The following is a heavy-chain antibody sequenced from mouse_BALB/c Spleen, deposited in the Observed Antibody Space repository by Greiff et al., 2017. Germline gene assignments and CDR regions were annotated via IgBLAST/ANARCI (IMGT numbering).Heavy chain of an antibody. J-gene: IGHJ4*01. CDR1: GFSLTSYG. CDR3: ARDDYYGPFYAMDY. V-gene: IGHV2-9*02. Sequence: VHLVESGPGLVAPSQSLSITCTVSGFSLTSYGVHWVRQPPGKGLEWLGVIWAGGSTNYNSALMSRLSISKDNSKSQVFLKMNSLQTDDTAMYYCARDDYYGPFYAMDYWGQGTSVTVSS. CDR2: IWAGGST. D-gene: IGHD1-1*01.